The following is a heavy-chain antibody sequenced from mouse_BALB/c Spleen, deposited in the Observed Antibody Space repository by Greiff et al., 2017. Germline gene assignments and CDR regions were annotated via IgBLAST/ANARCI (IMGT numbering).Heavy chain of an antibody. CDR2: IWAGGST. Sequence: VQLVESGPGLVAPSQSLSITCTVSGFSLTSYGVHWVRQPPGKGLEWLGVIWAGGSTNYNSALMSRLSISKDNSKSQVFLKMNSLQTDDTAMYYCARDQGSYGNYEAYWGQGTLVTVSA. V-gene: IGHV2-9*02. CDR3: ARDQGSYGNYEAY. CDR1: GFSLTSYG. J-gene: IGHJ3*01. D-gene: IGHD2-10*02.